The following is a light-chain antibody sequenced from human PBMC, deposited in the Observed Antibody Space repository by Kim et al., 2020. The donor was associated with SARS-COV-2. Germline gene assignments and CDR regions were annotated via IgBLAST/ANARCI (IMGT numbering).Light chain of an antibody. Sequence: SLSPGQSATLSCRASQSVSSYLACYQPKPGQAPRLLIYDASNRATGIPARFSGSGSGTDFTLTISSLEPEDFAVYYCQQRSNWPTFGQGTMVEIK. CDR3: QQRSNWPT. CDR1: QSVSSY. CDR2: DAS. J-gene: IGKJ1*01. V-gene: IGKV3-11*01.